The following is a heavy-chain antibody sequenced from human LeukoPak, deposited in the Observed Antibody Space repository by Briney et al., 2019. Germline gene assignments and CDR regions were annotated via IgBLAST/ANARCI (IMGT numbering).Heavy chain of an antibody. CDR1: GESFSGYY. CDR2: INHSGST. V-gene: IGHV4-34*01. Sequence: PSETLSLTCAVYGESFSGYYLSWIRQPPRKGQERIGEINHSGSTNHNPSLKSRVTISVDMSKNQFSLKLSSVTAADTAVYYCARGVARTYYSDTSGYAAADYWGQGTLVTVSS. J-gene: IGHJ4*02. D-gene: IGHD3-22*01. CDR3: ARGVARTYYSDTSGYAAADY.